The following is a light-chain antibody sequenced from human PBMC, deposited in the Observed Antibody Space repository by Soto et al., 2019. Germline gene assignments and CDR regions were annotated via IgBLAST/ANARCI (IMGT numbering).Light chain of an antibody. CDR3: SSDATSTAWV. Sequence: QSALTQPASVSGSPGQSITISCTGTSSDVGGYNYVSWYQQHPGKAPKLMIYDVSHRPSVVSNLFSGSKSGNTASLTISVLHAEDEADYYCSSDATSTAWVFGGGTKLTVL. CDR2: DVS. V-gene: IGLV2-14*03. J-gene: IGLJ3*02. CDR1: SSDVGGYNY.